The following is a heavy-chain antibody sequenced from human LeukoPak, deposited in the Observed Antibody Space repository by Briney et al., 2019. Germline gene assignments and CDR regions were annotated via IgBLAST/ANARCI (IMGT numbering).Heavy chain of an antibody. Sequence: QPGGSLRLSCAASGFTVSSNYMSWVRQAPGKGLEWVSVIYSGGSTYYADSVKGRFTISRDNSKNMLYLQMNSLKAEDTAVYYCARDRGWLQEDAFDIWGQGTMVTVSS. V-gene: IGHV3-66*01. J-gene: IGHJ3*02. CDR2: IYSGGST. CDR1: GFTVSSNY. CDR3: ARDRGWLQEDAFDI. D-gene: IGHD5-24*01.